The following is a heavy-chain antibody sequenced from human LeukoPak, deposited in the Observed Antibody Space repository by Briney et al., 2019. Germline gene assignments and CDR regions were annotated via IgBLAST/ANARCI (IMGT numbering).Heavy chain of an antibody. CDR2: ISGSGGGT. CDR1: GFTSSTSA. D-gene: IGHD3-22*01. J-gene: IGHJ4*02. CDR3: AGDGSTGYYSSLDY. V-gene: IGHV3-23*01. Sequence: GGSLRLSCAASGFTSSTSAMTWVRQAPGKELEWVSTISGSGGGTYYADSVRGRFTISRDNSKNTLYLQMNSLRAEDTAVYYCAGDGSTGYYSSLDYWGQGTLVTVSS.